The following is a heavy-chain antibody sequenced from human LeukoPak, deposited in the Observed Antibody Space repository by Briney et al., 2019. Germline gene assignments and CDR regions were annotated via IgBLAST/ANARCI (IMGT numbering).Heavy chain of an antibody. CDR2: ISGSGSSI. CDR1: GLTFRSYA. D-gene: IGHD3-22*01. J-gene: IGHJ4*02. V-gene: IGHV3-23*01. Sequence: PGGSLRLSCAASGLTFRSYAMSWVRQSPGKGLEWVSAISGSGSSIHYADSVKGRFTISRDNSKNTLYLQMNSLRGEDTAVYYCAKDRFYDSSGYGDYWGQGTLVTVSS. CDR3: AKDRFYDSSGYGDY.